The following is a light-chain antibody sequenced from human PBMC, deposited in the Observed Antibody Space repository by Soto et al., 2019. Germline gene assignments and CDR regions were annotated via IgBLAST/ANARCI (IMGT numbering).Light chain of an antibody. Sequence: ENVLTQSPGTLSLSPGERATLSCRASQSISSSYLAWYQQKPGQTPRLLIYHASNRATGIPDRFSGSGSGTDFTLTISGLEPEDFAVYYCQQYGDSLLTFGGGTKVEIK. CDR2: HAS. CDR1: QSISSSY. CDR3: QQYGDSLLT. V-gene: IGKV3-20*01. J-gene: IGKJ4*01.